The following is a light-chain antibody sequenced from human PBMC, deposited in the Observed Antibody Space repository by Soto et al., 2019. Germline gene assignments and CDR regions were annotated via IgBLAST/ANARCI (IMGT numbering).Light chain of an antibody. CDR2: DVS. Sequence: SALTQPASVSGSPGQSITISFTGTSSEVGGYNYVSWYQQHPGKAPKLMIYDVSNRPSGVSNRFSGSKSGNTASLTISGLQAEDEADYYCSSYTSSSTLEVFGTGTKVTVL. V-gene: IGLV2-14*01. J-gene: IGLJ1*01. CDR3: SSYTSSSTLEV. CDR1: SSEVGGYNY.